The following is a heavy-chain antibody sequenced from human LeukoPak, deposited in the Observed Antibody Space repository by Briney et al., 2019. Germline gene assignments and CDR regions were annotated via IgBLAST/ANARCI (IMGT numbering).Heavy chain of an antibody. Sequence: GGSLRLSCAASGFTFSSYSMNWVRPAPGKGLEWVSSISSSSSYIYYADSVKGRFTISRDNAKNSLYLQMNSLRAEDTAVYYCASESRAAMVIAGAFDIWGQGTMVTVSS. CDR1: GFTFSSYS. V-gene: IGHV3-21*01. CDR3: ASESRAAMVIAGAFDI. J-gene: IGHJ3*02. CDR2: ISSSSSYI. D-gene: IGHD5-18*01.